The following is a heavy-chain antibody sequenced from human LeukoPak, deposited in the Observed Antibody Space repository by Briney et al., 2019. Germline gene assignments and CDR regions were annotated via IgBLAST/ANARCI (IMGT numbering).Heavy chain of an antibody. CDR1: GYTFTSYG. CDR3: ARDGGRCSSTSCYPYNWFDP. D-gene: IGHD2-2*01. V-gene: IGHV1-18*01. Sequence: ASVKVSCKASGYTFTSYGISWVRQAPGQGLEWMGWISAYNGNTNYAQKLQGRVTMTTDTSTSTAYMELRSLRSDDTAVYYCARDGGRCSSTSCYPYNWFDPWGQGTLVTVSS. CDR2: ISAYNGNT. J-gene: IGHJ5*02.